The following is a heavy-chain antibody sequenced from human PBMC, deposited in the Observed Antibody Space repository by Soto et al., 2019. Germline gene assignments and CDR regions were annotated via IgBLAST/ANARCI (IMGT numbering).Heavy chain of an antibody. CDR2: INTDGSVT. CDR3: ARDLAGSGSF. D-gene: IGHD3-10*01. Sequence: EVQLVESGGGLVQQGGSLRLSCAASGFTFSSYWMHWVRRAPGKGLEWVSRINTDGSVTNYADSVKGRFSISRDNAKNTLYLQMNSLRAEDTAVYYCARDLAGSGSFWGQGTVVTAPS. CDR1: GFTFSSYW. V-gene: IGHV3-74*01. J-gene: IGHJ4*02.